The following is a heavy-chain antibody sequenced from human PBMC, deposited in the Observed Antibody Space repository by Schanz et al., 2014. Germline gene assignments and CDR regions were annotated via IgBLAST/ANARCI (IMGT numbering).Heavy chain of an antibody. J-gene: IGHJ5*02. CDR1: GGDICNYY. Sequence: QVQLQESGPGLVKPSETLSLTCSVSGGDICNYYWSWIRQPPGKGLEWIGYIHQSGGTIYNPSLKSRVPILVDTSKNQFSLRLTSRPAADTAVYYCAKFLYDDPSWGQGTLVTVSS. CDR2: IHQSGGT. CDR3: AKFLYDDPS. D-gene: IGHD3-3*01. V-gene: IGHV4-59*08.